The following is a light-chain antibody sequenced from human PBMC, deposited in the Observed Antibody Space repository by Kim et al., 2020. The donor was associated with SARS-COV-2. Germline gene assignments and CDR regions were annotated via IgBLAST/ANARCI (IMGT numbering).Light chain of an antibody. CDR2: KAS. CDR3: QQYDGYPT. CDR1: QSVSDW. J-gene: IGKJ1*01. V-gene: IGKV1-5*03. Sequence: DIQMSQSPSTLSASLGATVTITCRASQSVSDWLAWYQQKQLKGPKLLISKASTLESGVPSRFSGSGSGTDFTLTISSLQPEDIATYYCQQYDGYPTFGQGTKLEI.